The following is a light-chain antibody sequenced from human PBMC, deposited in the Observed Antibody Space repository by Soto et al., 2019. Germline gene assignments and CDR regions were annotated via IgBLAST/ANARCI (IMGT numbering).Light chain of an antibody. CDR3: QQSYSTLSIT. Sequence: DIQLTQSPSFLSASVGDRATITCRASQGISNYLAWYQQKPGKAPKLLIYAASTLQSGVPSSFSGSGSGTEFTLTISSLQPEDFATYYCQQSYSTLSITFGQGTRLEIK. CDR1: QGISNY. CDR2: AAS. V-gene: IGKV1-9*01. J-gene: IGKJ5*01.